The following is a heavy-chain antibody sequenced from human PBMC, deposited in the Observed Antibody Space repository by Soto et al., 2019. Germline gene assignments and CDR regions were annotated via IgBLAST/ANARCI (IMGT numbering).Heavy chain of an antibody. D-gene: IGHD3-9*01. CDR1: GFTFDDYA. CDR2: ISWNSGSI. J-gene: IGHJ6*02. V-gene: IGHV3-9*01. CDR3: AKDRGLLRYFDYYGMDV. Sequence: GGSLRLSWEASGFTFDDYAMHWVQQAPGKGLEWVSGISWNSGSIGYADSVKGRFTISRDNAKNSLYLQMNSLRAEDKALYYCAKDRGLLRYFDYYGMDVWGQGTTVTVSS.